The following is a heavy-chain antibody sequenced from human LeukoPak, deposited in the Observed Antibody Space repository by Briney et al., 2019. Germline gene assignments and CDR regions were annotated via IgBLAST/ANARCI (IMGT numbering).Heavy chain of an antibody. J-gene: IGHJ6*03. CDR2: KYYSGST. V-gene: IGHV4-59*01. CDR3: ARAVQLERPPPLIGYYYMDV. D-gene: IGHD1-1*01. CDR1: GGSISSYY. Sequence: SETLSLTCTVSGGSISSYYWSWIRQPPGKGLEWIGYKYYSGSTNYNPSLKSRVTISVDTSKNQFSLKLRSVTAADTAVYYCARAVQLERPPPLIGYYYMDVWGKGTTVTVSS.